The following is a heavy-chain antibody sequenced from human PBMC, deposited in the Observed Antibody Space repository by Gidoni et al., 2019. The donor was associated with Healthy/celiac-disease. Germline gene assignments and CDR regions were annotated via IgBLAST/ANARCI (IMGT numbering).Heavy chain of an antibody. CDR3: ATGPARNYDFWSGSYGMDV. CDR1: GYTFTDYY. Sequence: EVQLVQSGAEVKKPGATVKISCKVSGYTFTDYYMHWVQQAPGKGLEWMGLVDPEDGETIYAEKFQGRVTITADTSTDTAYMELSSLRSEDTAVYYCATGPARNYDFWSGSYGMDVWGQGTTVTVSS. D-gene: IGHD3-3*01. V-gene: IGHV1-69-2*01. J-gene: IGHJ6*02. CDR2: VDPEDGET.